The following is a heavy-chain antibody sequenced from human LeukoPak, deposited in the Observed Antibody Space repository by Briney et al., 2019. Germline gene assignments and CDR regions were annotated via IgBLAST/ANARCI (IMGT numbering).Heavy chain of an antibody. V-gene: IGHV1-8*01. Sequence: ASVKVSCKASGYTFSIYDINWVRQATGQGLEWMGWMNPNSGNTGYAQKFQGRVSMTSNTSISTAYMELSSLRSEDTAVYYCTRGLRREQQLLRAFDDWGQGTLVTVSS. J-gene: IGHJ4*02. CDR2: MNPNSGNT. CDR1: GYTFSIYD. D-gene: IGHD6-13*01. CDR3: TRGLRREQQLLRAFDD.